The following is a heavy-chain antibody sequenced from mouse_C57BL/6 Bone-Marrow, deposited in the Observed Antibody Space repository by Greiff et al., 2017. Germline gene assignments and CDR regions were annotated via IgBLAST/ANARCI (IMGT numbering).Heavy chain of an antibody. CDR1: GYTFNSYW. Sequence: QVQLQQPGAELVKPGASVKLSCKASGYTFNSYWMQWVKQRPGQGLEWIGEIDPSDSYTNYNQKLKGKATLTVDTSSSTAYMQLSSLTSEDSAVYYCAREDWDWYFDVWGTGTTVTGSS. CDR2: IDPSDSYT. J-gene: IGHJ1*03. CDR3: AREDWDWYFDV. D-gene: IGHD4-1*01. V-gene: IGHV1-50*01.